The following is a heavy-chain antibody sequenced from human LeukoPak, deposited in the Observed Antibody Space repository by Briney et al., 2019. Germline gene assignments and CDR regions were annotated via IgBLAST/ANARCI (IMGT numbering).Heavy chain of an antibody. J-gene: IGHJ4*02. CDR2: ISYDGSNK. CDR1: GFTFSSYA. V-gene: IGHV3-30-3*01. CDR3: ARALFYYDSSGYLRYYFDY. Sequence: GGSLRLSCAASGFTFSSYAMHWVRQAPGKGLEWVAVISYDGSNKYYADSVKGRFTISRDNSKNTLYLQMNSLRAEDTAVYYCARALFYYDSSGYLRYYFDYWGQGTLVTVSS. D-gene: IGHD3-22*01.